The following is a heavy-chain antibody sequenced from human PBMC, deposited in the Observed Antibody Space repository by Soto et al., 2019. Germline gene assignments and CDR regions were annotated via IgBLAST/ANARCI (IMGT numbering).Heavy chain of an antibody. CDR3: ARHTRGVYHVDRLWEKFYY. CDR2: MYWDDDK. J-gene: IGHJ4*02. CDR1: GFSLSTNGMG. Sequence: QITVKESGLTLVKPTETLTLTCTFSGFSLSTNGMGVGWIRQPPGKALEWLALMYWDDDKRYSPSLRSRLTITRDTSKNQVGLTMTNMDPVDTATYYCARHTRGVYHVDRLWEKFYYWGQGTLVTVSS. D-gene: IGHD1-26*01. V-gene: IGHV2-5*02.